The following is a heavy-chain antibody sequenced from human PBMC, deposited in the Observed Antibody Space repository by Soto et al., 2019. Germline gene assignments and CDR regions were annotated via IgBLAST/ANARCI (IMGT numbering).Heavy chain of an antibody. CDR3: ARLEGLATISYYFDF. CDR1: GDSINSDKYY. D-gene: IGHD3-9*01. J-gene: IGHJ4*02. CDR2: IYYRGNT. V-gene: IGHV4-39*01. Sequence: SETLSLTCSVSGDSINSDKYYWGWIRQPPGKGLEWIGSIYYRGNTYYNPSLQTRVTISLDESKSQFSLRLNSVTAADSAVYFCARLEGLATISYYFDFWGQGAQVTVSS.